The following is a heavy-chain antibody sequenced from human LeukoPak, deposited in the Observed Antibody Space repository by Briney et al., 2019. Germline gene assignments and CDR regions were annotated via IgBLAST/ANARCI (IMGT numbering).Heavy chain of an antibody. V-gene: IGHV3-66*01. J-gene: IGHJ4*02. CDR1: GFTFSSYE. CDR2: IYSGGST. Sequence: PGGSLRLSCAASGFTFSSYEMNWVRQAPGKGLEWVSVIYSGGSTYYADSVKGRFTISRDNSKNTLYLQMNSLRAEDTAVYYCARGRATSFFDYWGQGTLVTVSS. D-gene: IGHD1-26*01. CDR3: ARGRATSFFDY.